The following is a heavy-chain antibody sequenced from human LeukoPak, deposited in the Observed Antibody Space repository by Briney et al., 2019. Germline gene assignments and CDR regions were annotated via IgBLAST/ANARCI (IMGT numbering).Heavy chain of an antibody. CDR2: INHSGST. V-gene: IGHV4-39*07. Sequence: PSETLSLTCTVSGGSISGSSYYWGWIRQPPGKGLEWIGEINHSGSTNYNPSLKSRVTISVDTSKNQFSLKPSSVTAADTAVYYCARGLVGHDYGDYVSAEYFQHWGQGTLVTVSS. D-gene: IGHD4-17*01. J-gene: IGHJ1*01. CDR3: ARGLVGHDYGDYVSAEYFQH. CDR1: GGSISGSSYY.